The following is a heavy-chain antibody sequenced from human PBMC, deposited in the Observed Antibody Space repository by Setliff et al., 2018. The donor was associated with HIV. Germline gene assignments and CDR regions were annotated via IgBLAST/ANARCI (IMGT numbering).Heavy chain of an antibody. CDR3: ARARLQGIVTAVGPRDNCLDP. J-gene: IGHJ5*02. V-gene: IGHV1-18*01. CDR2: ISAYTGHT. CDR1: GYSFINYG. Sequence: ASVKVSCKASGYSFINYGISWVRQAPGQGPEWMGWISAYTGHTDYAPRLLGRVTLTTDTSTSTAYMELRSLTSDDTAVYYCARARLQGIVTAVGPRDNCLDPWGQGTRVTVSS. D-gene: IGHD1-26*01.